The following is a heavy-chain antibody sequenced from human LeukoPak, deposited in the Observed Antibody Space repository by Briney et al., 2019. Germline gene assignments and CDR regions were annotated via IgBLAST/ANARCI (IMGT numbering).Heavy chain of an antibody. V-gene: IGHV3-48*03. D-gene: IGHD2-21*02. CDR2: ISSSGSTI. Sequence: GGSLRLSCVASGFTFSTYVMGWVRQVPGKGLEWVSYISSSGSTIYYADSVKGRFTISRDNAKNSLYLQMNSLRAEDTAVYYCARLGCGGDCYSNAFDIWGQGTMVTVSS. CDR1: GFTFSTYV. J-gene: IGHJ3*02. CDR3: ARLGCGGDCYSNAFDI.